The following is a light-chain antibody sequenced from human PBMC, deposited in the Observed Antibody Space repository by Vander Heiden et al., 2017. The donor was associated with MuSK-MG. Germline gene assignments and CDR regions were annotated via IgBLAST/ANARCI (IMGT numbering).Light chain of an antibody. J-gene: IGKJ1*01. V-gene: IGKV1-39*01. Sequence: DIQMTQSPSSLSASVGDRVTITCRASQSINSYLNWYQQKAGKAPKLLIYGASSLQSGVPSRFSGSGCGTDFTLTISSRQPEDFAAYYCQQSDNNPPRTFGQGTKVEIK. CDR1: QSINSY. CDR2: GAS. CDR3: QQSDNNPPRT.